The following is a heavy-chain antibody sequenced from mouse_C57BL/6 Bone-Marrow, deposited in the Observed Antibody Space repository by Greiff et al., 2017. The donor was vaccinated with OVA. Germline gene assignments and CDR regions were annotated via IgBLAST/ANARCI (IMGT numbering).Heavy chain of an antibody. Sequence: VKLVESGPGLVAPSQSLSITCTVSGFSLTSYGVHWVRQPPGKGLEWLVVIWSDGSTTYNSALKSRLSISKDNSKSQVFLKMNSLQTDDTAMYYCARHYDGSSYWYFDVWGTGTTVTVSS. CDR3: ARHYDGSSYWYFDV. J-gene: IGHJ1*03. CDR1: GFSLTSYG. D-gene: IGHD1-1*01. CDR2: IWSDGST. V-gene: IGHV2-6-1*01.